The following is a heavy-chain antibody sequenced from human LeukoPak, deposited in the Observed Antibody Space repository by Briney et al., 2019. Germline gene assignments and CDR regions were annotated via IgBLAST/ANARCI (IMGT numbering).Heavy chain of an antibody. V-gene: IGHV4-39*01. Sequence: SETLSLTCIVSGGSMSSTDHFWGWFRQPPGKGLEWIGSFYYTGTIFYSPSLESRGTISIDTSKNQFSLKIRSVTAADTAVYYCARVAGAFDIWGQGTMVTVSS. D-gene: IGHD2-15*01. CDR2: FYYTGTI. J-gene: IGHJ3*02. CDR3: ARVAGAFDI. CDR1: GGSMSSTDHF.